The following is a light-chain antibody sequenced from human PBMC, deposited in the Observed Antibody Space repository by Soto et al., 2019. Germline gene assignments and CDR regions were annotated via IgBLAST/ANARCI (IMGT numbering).Light chain of an antibody. J-gene: IGLJ3*02. CDR1: SSNIGAGYD. V-gene: IGLV1-40*01. CDR2: GNS. Sequence: QSVLTQPPSVSGPPGQRVTISCTGSSSNIGAGYDVHWYQQLPGTAPKLLIYGNSNRPSGVPDRFSGSKSGTSASLAITGLQAEDEADYYCQSYDISLSGWVFGGGTKLSVL. CDR3: QSYDISLSGWV.